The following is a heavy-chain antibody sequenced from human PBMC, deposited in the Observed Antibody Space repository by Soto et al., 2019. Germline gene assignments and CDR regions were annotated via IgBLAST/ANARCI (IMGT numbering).Heavy chain of an antibody. CDR1: GGSISSGDYY. V-gene: IGHV4-30-4*01. CDR2: IYHSGST. Sequence: SETLSLTCTVSGGSISSGDYYWSWIRQPPGKGLEWIGYIYHSGSTYYNPSLKSRVTISVNTSKNQFSLKLSSVTAADTAVYYCARGRPDGARLDPWRQGTMVTVS. J-gene: IGHJ5*02. CDR3: ARGRPDGARLDP. D-gene: IGHD6-6*01.